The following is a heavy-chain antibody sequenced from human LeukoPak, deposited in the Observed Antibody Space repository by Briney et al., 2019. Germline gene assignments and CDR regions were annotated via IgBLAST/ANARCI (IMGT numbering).Heavy chain of an antibody. CDR2: TKQDGSEK. V-gene: IGHV3-7*01. CDR3: ATGYSSGWYFYFQH. Sequence: GGSLRLACEASGLTFNKYWVTWVRQPPGEGLEWVANTKQDGSEKNYVDSVKGRFTISRDNAKNSLSLRMNSLSAEDTAVYYCATGYSSGWYFYFQHWGQGSLVSVSS. J-gene: IGHJ1*01. D-gene: IGHD6-19*01. CDR1: GLTFNKYW.